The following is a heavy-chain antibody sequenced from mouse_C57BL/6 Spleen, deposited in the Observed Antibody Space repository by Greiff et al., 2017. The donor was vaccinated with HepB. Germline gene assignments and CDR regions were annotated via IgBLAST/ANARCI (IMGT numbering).Heavy chain of an antibody. CDR1: GFTFSSYT. V-gene: IGHV5-9*01. CDR2: ISGGGGNT. J-gene: IGHJ2*01. CDR3: ARQRITTVVATNYFDY. Sequence: DVKLVESGGGLVKPGGSLKLSCAASGFTFSSYTMSWVRQTPEKRLEWVATISGGGGNTYYPDSVKGRFTISRDNAKNTLYLQMSSLRSEDTALYYCARQRITTVVATNYFDYWGQGTTLTVSS. D-gene: IGHD1-1*01.